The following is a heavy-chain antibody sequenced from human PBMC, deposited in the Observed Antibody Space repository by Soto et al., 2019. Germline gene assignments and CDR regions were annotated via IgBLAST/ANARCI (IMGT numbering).Heavy chain of an antibody. V-gene: IGHV3-15*07. D-gene: IGHD3-3*01. Sequence: GGSLRLSCAASGFTFSNAWMNWVRQAPGKGLEWVGRIKSKTDGGTTDYAAPVKGRFTISRDDSKNTLYLQMNSLKTEDTAVYYCTTEALLEWLLYFDYWGQGTLVTVSS. CDR2: IKSKTDGGTT. CDR1: GFTFSNAW. CDR3: TTEALLEWLLYFDY. J-gene: IGHJ4*02.